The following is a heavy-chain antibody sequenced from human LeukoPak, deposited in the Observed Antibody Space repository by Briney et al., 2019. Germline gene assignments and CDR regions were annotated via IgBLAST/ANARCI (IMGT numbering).Heavy chain of an antibody. CDR3: ARVKNSFKNYYFDY. CDR1: GDTFSGYY. V-gene: IGHV1-2*02. J-gene: IGHJ4*02. Sequence: ASVKVSCKASGDTFSGYYLRWVRQAPGQGLEWMGWINPNSGDTGYAQRLQGRVTMTRDTSIRTAYMELSRLRSDDTAVYYCARVKNSFKNYYFDYWGQGTLVTVSS. CDR2: INPNSGDT. D-gene: IGHD5-18*01.